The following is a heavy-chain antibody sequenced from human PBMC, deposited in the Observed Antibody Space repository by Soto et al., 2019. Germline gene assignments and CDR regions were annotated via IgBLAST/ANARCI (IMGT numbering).Heavy chain of an antibody. CDR1: GLNFISYS. D-gene: IGHD2-2*01. CDR2: ISSSSSTI. CDR3: ARVARDCSSTSCSWYYYMDV. J-gene: IGHJ6*03. V-gene: IGHV3-48*01. Sequence: GGPQRLPSTAPGLNFISYSMNWVRKATGKGLEWVSYISSSSSTIYYADSVKGRFTISRDNAKNSLYLQMNSLRAEDTAVYYCARVARDCSSTSCSWYYYMDVWGKGTTVTVSS.